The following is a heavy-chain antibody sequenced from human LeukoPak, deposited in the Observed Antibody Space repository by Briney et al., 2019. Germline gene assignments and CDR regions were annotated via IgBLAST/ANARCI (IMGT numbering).Heavy chain of an antibody. CDR3: ARTDYYDSSFDC. D-gene: IGHD3-22*01. CDR1: GFTFSNYG. J-gene: IGHJ4*02. Sequence: GGSLRLSCAASGFTFSNYGMHWVRQAPGKGPEWVAVIWYDGRNKYYADSVKGRLTISRDNSKNTLYLQMNSLRAEDTAVYYCARTDYYDSSFDCWGQGTLVTVSS. V-gene: IGHV3-33*01. CDR2: IWYDGRNK.